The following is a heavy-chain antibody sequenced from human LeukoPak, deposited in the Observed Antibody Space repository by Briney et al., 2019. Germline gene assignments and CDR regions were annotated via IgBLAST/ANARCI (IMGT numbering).Heavy chain of an antibody. J-gene: IGHJ4*02. Sequence: SVKVSCKAPGGTFSSYAISWVRQAPGQGLEWMGRIIPIFGTANYAQKFQGRVTITTDESTSTAYMELSSLRSEDTAVYYCARSPYYDILTGYFDYWGQGTLVTVSS. CDR3: ARSPYYDILTGYFDY. CDR2: IIPIFGTA. V-gene: IGHV1-69*05. D-gene: IGHD3-9*01. CDR1: GGTFSSYA.